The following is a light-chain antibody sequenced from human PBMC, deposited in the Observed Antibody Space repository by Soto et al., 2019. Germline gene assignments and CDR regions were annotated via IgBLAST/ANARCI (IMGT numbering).Light chain of an antibody. J-gene: IGKJ4*01. CDR2: GAS. Sequence: EIVMTQSPATLSVSPGERATLSCRASQSVSSNLAWYQQKPGHAPRLLIYGASTRDTGIPARFSGSGSGTEFTRTISSLQSEDFAVYYCQQYNNWPLTFGGGTKVEIK. CDR3: QQYNNWPLT. V-gene: IGKV3-15*01. CDR1: QSVSSN.